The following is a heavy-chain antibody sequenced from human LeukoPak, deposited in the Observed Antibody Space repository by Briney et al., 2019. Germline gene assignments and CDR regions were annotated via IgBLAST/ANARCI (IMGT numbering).Heavy chain of an antibody. V-gene: IGHV3-9*01. CDR3: TKDSVAMVTASDY. CDR1: GFPFHDFA. Sequence: GGPLRLSCEAPGFPFHDFAMPGVRKAPGKGLKWASGISWNSGIIGYADSVKGRFTTSRDNAKNSLYLQMNNLRPEDTALYYCTKDSVAMVTASDYWGQGTLVTVSS. CDR2: ISWNSGII. J-gene: IGHJ4*02. D-gene: IGHD5-18*01.